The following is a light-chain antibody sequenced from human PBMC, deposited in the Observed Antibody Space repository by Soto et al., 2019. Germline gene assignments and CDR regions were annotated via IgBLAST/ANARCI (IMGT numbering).Light chain of an antibody. CDR1: QSVSNNY. CDR2: GAS. CDR3: KHFKTYSRWT. Sequence: EIVLTQSPCTLSLSQGERATLSCRASQSVSNNYLAWYQQKPGQAPRLLIYGASNRATGIPDRFSGSGSGTDFTLTISRLEPEDSANRYRKHFKTYSRWTCGQGTKVDIK. J-gene: IGKJ1*01. V-gene: IGKV3-20*01.